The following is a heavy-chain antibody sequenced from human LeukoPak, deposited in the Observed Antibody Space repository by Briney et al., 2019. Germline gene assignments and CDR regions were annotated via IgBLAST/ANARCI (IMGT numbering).Heavy chain of an antibody. J-gene: IGHJ6*02. CDR1: GFTFSSYA. CDR3: ARDPEEIGYCSGGSCYSIHYGMDV. CDR2: ISGSGGST. Sequence: GGSLRLSCAASGFTFSSYAMSWVRQAPGKGLEWVSAISGSGGSTYYADSVKGRFTISRDNSKNTLYLQMNSLRAEDTAVYYCARDPEEIGYCSGGSCYSIHYGMDVWGQGTTVTVSS. V-gene: IGHV3-23*01. D-gene: IGHD2-15*01.